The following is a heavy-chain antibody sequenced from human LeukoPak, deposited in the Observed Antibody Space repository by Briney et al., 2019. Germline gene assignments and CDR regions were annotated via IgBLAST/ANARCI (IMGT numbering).Heavy chain of an antibody. J-gene: IGHJ5*02. Sequence: PGGSLRLPCAASGFTFDDYALHWVRQAPGKGLEWVSGISWNSGSIGYADSVKGRVTISRDNAKNSLYLQMNSLRAEDTAVYYCAREFITMVRGVTHEWFDPWGQGTLVTVSS. CDR2: ISWNSGSI. CDR3: AREFITMVRGVTHEWFDP. CDR1: GFTFDDYA. V-gene: IGHV3-9*01. D-gene: IGHD3-10*01.